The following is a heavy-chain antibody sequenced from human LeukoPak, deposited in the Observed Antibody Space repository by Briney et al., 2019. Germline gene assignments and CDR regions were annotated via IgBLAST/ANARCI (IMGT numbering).Heavy chain of an antibody. CDR1: GFTFDDYA. V-gene: IGHV3-9*01. CDR2: ISWNSGSI. CDR3: AKDRGSQMYYFDY. Sequence: GRSLRLSCAASGFTFDDYAMHWVRQAPGKGLEWVSGISWNSGSIGYADSVTGRFTISRDNAKNSLYLQMNSLRAEDTALYYCAKDRGSQMYYFDYWGQGTLVTVSS. J-gene: IGHJ4*02. D-gene: IGHD5-24*01.